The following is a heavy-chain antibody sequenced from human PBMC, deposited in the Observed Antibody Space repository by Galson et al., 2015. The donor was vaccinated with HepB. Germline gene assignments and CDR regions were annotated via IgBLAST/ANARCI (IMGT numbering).Heavy chain of an antibody. CDR3: VKDLGYSYGWAVVTTGGVLDY. Sequence: SLRLSCAASGFTFSSYAMHWVRQAPGKGLEYVSAISSNGGSTYYADSVKGRFTISRDNSKNTLYLQMSSLRAEDTAVYYCVKDLGYSYGWAVVTTGGVLDYWGQGTLVTVSS. CDR1: GFTFSSYA. V-gene: IGHV3-64D*06. J-gene: IGHJ4*02. CDR2: ISSNGGST. D-gene: IGHD5-18*01.